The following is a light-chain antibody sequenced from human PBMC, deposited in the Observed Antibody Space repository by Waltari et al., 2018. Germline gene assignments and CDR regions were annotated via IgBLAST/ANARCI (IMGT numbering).Light chain of an antibody. J-gene: IGKJ4*01. V-gene: IGKV1-39*01. CDR1: QRIPTS. Sequence: DVQLTQSPSSLSASIGDRVTITCRASQRIPTSLSWYLQRPGKAPRLLMSDVSDLKRGVPSRFTGSGSGTTFTLTITSLQREDFGTYYCQQTYGIPLSFGAGTRVEIK. CDR3: QQTYGIPLS. CDR2: DVS.